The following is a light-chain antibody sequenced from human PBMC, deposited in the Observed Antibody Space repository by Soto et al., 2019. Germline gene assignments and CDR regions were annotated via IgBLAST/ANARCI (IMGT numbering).Light chain of an antibody. CDR1: TSSIGRNY. V-gene: IGLV1-47*01. Sequence: QSGLTQPPSASGTPGQRVTISCSGGTSSIGRNYVYWYQQLPGTAPKLVIYRNNQRPSGVPDRFSGSKSGTSASLAIRGLRSEDEADYYCAAWDDSLSGLYVFGTGTKLTVL. J-gene: IGLJ1*01. CDR2: RNN. CDR3: AAWDDSLSGLYV.